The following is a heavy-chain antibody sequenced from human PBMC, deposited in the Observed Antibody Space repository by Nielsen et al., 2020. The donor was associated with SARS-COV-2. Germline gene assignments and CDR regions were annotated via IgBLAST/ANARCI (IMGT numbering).Heavy chain of an antibody. Sequence: GGSLRLSFAASGFTFSSYAMSWVPQAPGKGLEWVSAISGSGGSTYYAASVKGRFTISRDNSKNTLYLQMNSLRAEDTAVYYCAKDLGRRDGYNSRAPDYWGQGTLVTVSS. D-gene: IGHD5-24*01. J-gene: IGHJ4*02. CDR1: GFTFSSYA. CDR3: AKDLGRRDGYNSRAPDY. V-gene: IGHV3-23*01. CDR2: ISGSGGST.